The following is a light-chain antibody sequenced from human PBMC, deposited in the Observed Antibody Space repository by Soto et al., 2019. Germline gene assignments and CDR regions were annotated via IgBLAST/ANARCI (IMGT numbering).Light chain of an antibody. Sequence: DIQMPQSPSTLSAFVGDRVTITCRASQSINDYLAWYQQTPGKAPKLLIYDASSLESGVPSRFSGSGSGTDFTLTISSLQPDDFATYYCQQYNSDYTFGQGTKLEI. V-gene: IGKV1-5*01. CDR1: QSINDY. CDR3: QQYNSDYT. CDR2: DAS. J-gene: IGKJ2*01.